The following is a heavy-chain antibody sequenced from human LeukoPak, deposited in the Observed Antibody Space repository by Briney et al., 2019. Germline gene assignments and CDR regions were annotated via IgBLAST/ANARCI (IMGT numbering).Heavy chain of an antibody. Sequence: PSETLSLTCAVSGASISNYYWSWIRQPPGKGLEWIGYLYYSGTPTYNPSLKSRVTLSVDTSKNHFSLKLSSVTAADSAVYYCARVTFTPPGGGFYFDYWGQGTLVTVSS. CDR3: ARVTFTPPGGGFYFDY. D-gene: IGHD3-16*01. J-gene: IGHJ4*02. V-gene: IGHV4-59*08. CDR1: GASISNYY. CDR2: LYYSGTP.